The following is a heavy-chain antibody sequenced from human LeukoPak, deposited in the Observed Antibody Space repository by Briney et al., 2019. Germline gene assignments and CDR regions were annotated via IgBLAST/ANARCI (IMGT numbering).Heavy chain of an antibody. V-gene: IGHV3-21*01. D-gene: IGHD4-17*01. CDR2: ISSSSSYI. CDR1: GFTFSSYS. CDR3: ARVPDYGDYLYDY. J-gene: IGHJ4*02. Sequence: GGSLRLSCAASGFTFSSYSMNWVRQAPGMGLEWVSSISSSSSYIYYADSVKGRFTISRDNAKNSLYLQMNSLRAEDTAVYYCARVPDYGDYLYDYWGQGTLVTVSS.